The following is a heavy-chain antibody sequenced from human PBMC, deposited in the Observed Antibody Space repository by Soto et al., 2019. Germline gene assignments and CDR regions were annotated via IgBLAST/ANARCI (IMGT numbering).Heavy chain of an antibody. CDR2: IYYRGNT. V-gene: IGHV4-39*07. CDR3: ARVCGGHCHKGTHV. Sequence: SETLSLTCTVSGGSISSSSYYWGWIRQPPGKGLEWIGSIYYRGNTYYNPSLKSRVTISVDTSKNQFSLKLSSVTAADTAVYYCARVCGGHCHKGTHVWGPGTTVTLS. J-gene: IGHJ6*02. D-gene: IGHD2-21*02. CDR1: GGSISSSSYY.